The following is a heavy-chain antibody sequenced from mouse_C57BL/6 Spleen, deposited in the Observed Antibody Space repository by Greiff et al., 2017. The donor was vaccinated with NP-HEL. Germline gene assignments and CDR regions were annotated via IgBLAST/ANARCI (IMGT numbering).Heavy chain of an antibody. CDR3: ARDRGEGFAY. D-gene: IGHD3-1*01. CDR2: MSDGGSYT. Sequence: EVKLVESGGGLVKPGGSLKLSCAASGFTFSSYAMSWVRQTPEKRLEWVATMSDGGSYTYYPDNVKGRFTISRDNAKNNLYLQMSHLKSEDTAMYYCARDRGEGFAYWGQGTLVTVSA. J-gene: IGHJ3*01. CDR1: GFTFSSYA. V-gene: IGHV5-4*01.